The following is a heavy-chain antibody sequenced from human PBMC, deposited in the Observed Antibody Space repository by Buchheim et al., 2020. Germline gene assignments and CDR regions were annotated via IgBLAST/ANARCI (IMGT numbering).Heavy chain of an antibody. D-gene: IGHD6-6*01. J-gene: IGHJ4*02. V-gene: IGHV3-30*18. CDR1: GFTFSSYG. CDR3: AKALSRYSSSEPGDY. Sequence: QVQLVESGGGVVQPGRSLRLSCAASGFTFSSYGMHWVRQAPGKGLEWVAVISYDGSNKYYADSVKGRFTISRDNSKNTLYLQMNSLRAEDTAVYYCAKALSRYSSSEPGDYWGQGTL. CDR2: ISYDGSNK.